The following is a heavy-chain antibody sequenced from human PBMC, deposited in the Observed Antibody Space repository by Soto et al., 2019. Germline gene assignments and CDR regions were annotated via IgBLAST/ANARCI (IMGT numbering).Heavy chain of an antibody. CDR3: TRANWYSEY. CDR1: GGSISNHY. Sequence: QVQLQESGPGLVKPSETLSLTCSVSGGSISNHYWSWIRQPPEKGLEWIGYSYYNGNTNYNPSLKSRVTMSVDTSRNQISLKLTTVTAADTAVYYCTRANWYSEYWGQGTLVTVSS. D-gene: IGHD7-27*01. V-gene: IGHV4-59*11. J-gene: IGHJ4*02. CDR2: SYYNGNT.